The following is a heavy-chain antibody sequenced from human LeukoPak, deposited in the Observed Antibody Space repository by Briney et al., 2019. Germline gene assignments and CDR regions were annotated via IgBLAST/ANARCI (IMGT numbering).Heavy chain of an antibody. V-gene: IGHV3-33*01. D-gene: IGHD3-3*01. Sequence: GGSLRLSCAASGFTFSSYGMHWVRQAPGKGLEWVAVIWYDGSNKYYADSVKGRFTISRDNSKNTLYLQMNSLRAEDTAVYYCARDGFGSGYYLDYWGQGTLVTVSS. CDR2: IWYDGSNK. CDR1: GFTFSSYG. CDR3: ARDGFGSGYYLDY. J-gene: IGHJ4*02.